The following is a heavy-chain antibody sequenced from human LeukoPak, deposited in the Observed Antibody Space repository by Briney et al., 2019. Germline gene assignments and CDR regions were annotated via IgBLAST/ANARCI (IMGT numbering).Heavy chain of an antibody. V-gene: IGHV3-30*02. CDR1: GFTFSSYG. CDR2: IRYDGSNK. D-gene: IGHD5-24*01. CDR3: AKDGYRRDEAYDL. J-gene: IGHJ3*01. Sequence: PGGSLRLSCAASGFTFSSYGMHWVRQAPGKGLEWVAFIRYDGSNKYYADSVKGRFTISRDNSKNTLYLQMNSLRAEDTAVYYCAKDGYRRDEAYDLWGQGTMVTVSS.